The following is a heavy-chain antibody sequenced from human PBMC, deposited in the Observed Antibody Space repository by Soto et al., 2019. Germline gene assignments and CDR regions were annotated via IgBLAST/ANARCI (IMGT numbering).Heavy chain of an antibody. Sequence: QVQLVESGGGVVQPGRSLRLSCAASGFTFSSYGMHWVRQAPGKGLEWVAVIWYDGSNKYYADSVKGRFTISRDNSKNTLYRQMNSLRAEDTAVYYCARDFSSGWYMDFFDYWGQGTLVTVSS. CDR2: IWYDGSNK. D-gene: IGHD6-19*01. V-gene: IGHV3-33*01. CDR3: ARDFSSGWYMDFFDY. CDR1: GFTFSSYG. J-gene: IGHJ4*02.